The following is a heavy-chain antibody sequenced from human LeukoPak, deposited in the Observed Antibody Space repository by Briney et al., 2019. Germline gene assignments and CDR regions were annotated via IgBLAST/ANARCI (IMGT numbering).Heavy chain of an antibody. CDR1: GGSISSYY. CDR2: IYTSGST. V-gene: IGHV4-4*07. D-gene: IGHD2-2*01. CDR3: ARLGYCSSISCSDDY. J-gene: IGHJ4*02. Sequence: SETLSLTCTVSGGSISSYYWSWIRQPAGKGLEWIGRIYTSGSTNYNPSLKSRVTMSVDTSKNQFSLKLSSVTAADTAVYYCARLGYCSSISCSDDYWGQGTLVTVSS.